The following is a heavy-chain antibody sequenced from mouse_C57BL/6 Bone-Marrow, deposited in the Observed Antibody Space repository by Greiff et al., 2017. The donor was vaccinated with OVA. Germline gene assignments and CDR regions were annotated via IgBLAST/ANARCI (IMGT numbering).Heavy chain of an antibody. D-gene: IGHD2-3*01. CDR1: GFTFSDYY. CDR2: INYDGSST. CDR3: ARDRDGYSDAMDY. V-gene: IGHV5-16*01. J-gene: IGHJ4*01. Sequence: EVQLVESEGGLVQPGSSMKLSCTASGFTFSDYYMAWVRQVPEKGLEWVANINYDGSSTYYLDSLKSRFIISRDNAKNILYLQMSSLKSEDTATYYCARDRDGYSDAMDYWGQGTSVTVSS.